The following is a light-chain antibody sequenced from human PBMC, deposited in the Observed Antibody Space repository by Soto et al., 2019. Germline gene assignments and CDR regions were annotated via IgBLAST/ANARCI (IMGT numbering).Light chain of an antibody. CDR3: SSYTSNNTRV. Sequence: QSVLTQPASVSGSPGQSIAISCTGTSSDVGGYNYVFWYQQHPGKAPKLMIYDVSNRPSGVSNRFSGSKSGNTASLTISGLQAEDEADYYCSSYTSNNTRVFGGGTKLTVL. CDR1: SSDVGGYNY. V-gene: IGLV2-14*01. J-gene: IGLJ3*02. CDR2: DVS.